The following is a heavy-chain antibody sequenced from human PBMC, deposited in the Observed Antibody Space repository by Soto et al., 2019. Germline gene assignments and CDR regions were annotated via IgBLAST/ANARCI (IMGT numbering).Heavy chain of an antibody. CDR1: GFFISGGNY. D-gene: IGHD2-15*01. Sequence: SETLSLTCAVSGFFISGGNYWGWIRKPPGKGLEWIGSIFHGGNTYYNPSLKSRVTISVDMSKNQFSLKLNSVTAADTAVYYCARARWYDAFDVWGQGTVVTVSS. CDR2: IFHGGNT. CDR3: ARARWYDAFDV. J-gene: IGHJ3*01. V-gene: IGHV4-38-2*01.